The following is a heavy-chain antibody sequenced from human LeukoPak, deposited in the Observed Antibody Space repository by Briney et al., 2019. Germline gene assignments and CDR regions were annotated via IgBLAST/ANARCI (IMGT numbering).Heavy chain of an antibody. CDR3: ARMRYVDY. CDR1: GFTFGNYG. J-gene: IGHJ4*02. Sequence: GGSLRLSCAASGFTFGNYGMSWVRQAPGKGLEWVANIKQDGSEKYYVDSVKGRFTISRDNAKNSLYLQMNSLRAEDTAVYYCARMRYVDYWGQGTLVTVSS. V-gene: IGHV3-7*01. CDR2: IKQDGSEK.